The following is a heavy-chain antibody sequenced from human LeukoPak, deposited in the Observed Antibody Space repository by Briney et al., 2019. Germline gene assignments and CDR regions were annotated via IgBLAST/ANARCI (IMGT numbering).Heavy chain of an antibody. CDR1: GGSFSGYY. V-gene: IGHV4-59*01. CDR3: ARDRSYMDV. Sequence: KTSETLSLTCAVYGGSFSGYYWSWIRQPPGKGLEWIGYIYYSGNTNYNPSLKSRVTISVDTSKNQFSLKLTSVTAADTAVYYCARDRSYMDVWGKGTTVTVSS. J-gene: IGHJ6*03. CDR2: IYYSGNT.